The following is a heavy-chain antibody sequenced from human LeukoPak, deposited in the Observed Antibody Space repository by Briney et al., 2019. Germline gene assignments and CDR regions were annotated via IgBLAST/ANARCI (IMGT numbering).Heavy chain of an antibody. Sequence: GGTLRLSCAASGFTCSMAWMSWVRQTPGKGLEWVGRIQSKTEGWTTDYAAHVKGRFTISRDDSKNTLYLQMNSLKTEDTAVYYCTTDDYGYWGQGTLVNVSS. CDR3: TTDDYGY. D-gene: IGHD3-16*01. CDR1: GFTCSMAW. V-gene: IGHV3-15*01. CDR2: IQSKTEGWTT. J-gene: IGHJ4*02.